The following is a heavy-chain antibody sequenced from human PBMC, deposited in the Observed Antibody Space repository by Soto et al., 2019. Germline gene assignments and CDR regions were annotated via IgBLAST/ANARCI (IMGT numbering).Heavy chain of an antibody. V-gene: IGHV1-18*01. CDR3: AMSSSFSSGGCDSPY. D-gene: IGHD2-15*01. Sequence: QVQLVQSGAEVTKPGASVKVSCKASGYTFNTFAISWVRQPPGQGLERVGWINTNNGYEYYAQSLQGRVTMTTDTSTSTAYMELRSLGSDDTAMYYCAMSSSFSSGGCDSPYWGQGTLVTVSS. CDR2: INTNNGYE. J-gene: IGHJ4*02. CDR1: GYTFNTFA.